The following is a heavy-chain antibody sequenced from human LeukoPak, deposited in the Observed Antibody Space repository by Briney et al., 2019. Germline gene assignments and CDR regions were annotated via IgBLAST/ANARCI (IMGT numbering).Heavy chain of an antibody. CDR1: GFTFGNYG. J-gene: IGHJ4*02. CDR2: IYDDGFTS. D-gene: IGHD3-22*01. CDR3: ARGPARGYYDSSTGYDFDY. Sequence: PGGSLRLSCAASGFTFGNYGMHWVRQAPGKGLEWLTFIYDDGFTSYYVDSVKGRFTVSRDNSKNTLYVQMNNVRIDDMAVYYCARGPARGYYDSSTGYDFDYWGQGTLVTVSS. V-gene: IGHV3-30*02.